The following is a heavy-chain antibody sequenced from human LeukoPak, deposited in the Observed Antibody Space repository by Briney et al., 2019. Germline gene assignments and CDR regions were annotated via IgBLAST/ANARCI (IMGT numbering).Heavy chain of an antibody. V-gene: IGHV3-21*01. D-gene: IGHD4-17*01. Sequence: GGSLRLSCAASGFTFSSYSMNWIRQAPGKGLEWVSSISSSTSYIYYADSVKGRFTISKDNAKNSLYLQMNSLRAEDTAVYYCARAGGSTVSHSDYWGQGTQVTVSS. CDR3: ARAGGSTVSHSDY. J-gene: IGHJ4*02. CDR2: ISSSTSYI. CDR1: GFTFSSYS.